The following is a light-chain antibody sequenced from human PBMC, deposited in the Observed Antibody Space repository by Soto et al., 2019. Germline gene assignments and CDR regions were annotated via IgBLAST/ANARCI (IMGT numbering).Light chain of an antibody. CDR2: GAS. CDR1: QSVNNGY. CDR3: QQYGGSLPYT. V-gene: IGKV3-20*01. J-gene: IGKJ2*01. Sequence: EIVLTQSPGTLSLSPGEIATLSCRASQSVNNGYLAWYQQKPGQAPRLLIYGASARATGIPDRFSGSGSGTDFILTISRLEPEDFAVFYCQQYGGSLPYTFGQGTKLEIK.